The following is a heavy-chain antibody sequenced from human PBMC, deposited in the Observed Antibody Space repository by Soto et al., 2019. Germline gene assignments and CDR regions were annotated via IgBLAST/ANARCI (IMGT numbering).Heavy chain of an antibody. CDR1: GFPFSTYE. J-gene: IGHJ4*02. CDR2: ITTSGSDM. Sequence: LRLSCAGSGFPFSTYEMNWVRQAPGKGLEWIAHITTSGSDMNYADSVKGRFTISRDNSKSSVFLQMNSLRAEDTAVYYCTTVFEYWGQGTPVTVSS. V-gene: IGHV3-48*03. CDR3: TTVFEY.